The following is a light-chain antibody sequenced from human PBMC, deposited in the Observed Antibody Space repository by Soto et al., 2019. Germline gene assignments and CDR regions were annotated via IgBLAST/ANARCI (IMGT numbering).Light chain of an antibody. J-gene: IGKJ1*01. V-gene: IGKV1-39*01. CDR1: QRIDNF. CDR2: GAS. CDR3: QQYSRYRS. Sequence: DIQMTQSPSFLSASVGDRVTITCRASQRIDNFLNWYQQKPGKAPKLLIYGASSLQSGVPSRFSGSGSGTDFTLTITSLQPEDSATYYCQQYSRYRSFGQGTKVDIK.